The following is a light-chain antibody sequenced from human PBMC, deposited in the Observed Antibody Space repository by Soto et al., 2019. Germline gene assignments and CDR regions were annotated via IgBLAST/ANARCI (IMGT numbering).Light chain of an antibody. Sequence: SYELTQPLSVSVALGQTARITCGGNNIGSKDVHWYQQKPGQAPVLVIYSDSNRPSGIPELFSGSNSGNAATLTFSRAQAGDEADYYWQVWDSSAVVFGGGTKLTVL. CDR1: NIGSKD. V-gene: IGLV3-9*01. CDR2: SDS. CDR3: QVWDSSAVV. J-gene: IGLJ2*01.